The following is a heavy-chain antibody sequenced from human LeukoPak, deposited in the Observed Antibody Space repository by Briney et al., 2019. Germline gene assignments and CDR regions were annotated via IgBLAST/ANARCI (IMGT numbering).Heavy chain of an antibody. J-gene: IGHJ4*02. CDR1: GGSFSGYY. CDR3: ASRDSSGYYYDY. V-gene: IGHV4-34*01. Sequence: SETLALTWAGYGGSFSGYYWSWIRQPPGKGLELIGEINDSGSTKYNPSLKSRVTISVDTSKNQFSLKLSSVTAADTAVYYCASRDSSGYYYDYWGQGTLVTVSS. CDR2: INDSGST. D-gene: IGHD3-22*01.